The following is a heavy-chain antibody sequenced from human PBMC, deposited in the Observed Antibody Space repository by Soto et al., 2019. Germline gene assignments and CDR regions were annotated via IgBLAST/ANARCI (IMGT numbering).Heavy chain of an antibody. Sequence: QVQLQESGPGLVKPSQTLSLTCTVSGASISGGDYYWTWIRQPPGKGLEWIGSIYYTGNTYSNPSRESRLSISVDPSNNHFALRLTSVTAPYTAIYYCARATYDSSTYYLDYWGQGTLVTVSS. CDR3: ARATYDSSTYYLDY. J-gene: IGHJ4*02. CDR2: IYYTGNT. V-gene: IGHV4-30-4*01. D-gene: IGHD3-22*01. CDR1: GASISGGDYY.